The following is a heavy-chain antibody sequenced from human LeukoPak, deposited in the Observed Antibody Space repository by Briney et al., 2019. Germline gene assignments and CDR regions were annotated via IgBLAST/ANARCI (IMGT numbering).Heavy chain of an antibody. V-gene: IGHV3-23*01. CDR3: AVVVVPAATFDY. J-gene: IGHJ4*02. CDR2: ISGSGGST. D-gene: IGHD2-2*01. CDR1: GFTFSSYA. Sequence: GGSLRLSCAASGFTFSSYAMSWVRQAPGKGLEWVSAISGSGGSTYYADSVKGRFTISRDNSKNTLYLQMNSLRAEDTPVYYSAVVVVPAATFDYWGQGTLVTVSS.